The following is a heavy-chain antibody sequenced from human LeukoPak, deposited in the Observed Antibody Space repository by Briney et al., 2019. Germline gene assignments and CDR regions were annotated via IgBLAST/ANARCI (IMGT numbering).Heavy chain of an antibody. CDR1: GFTFDDYG. V-gene: IGHV3-11*06. Sequence: PGGSLRLSCAASGFTFDDYGMSWIRQAPGKGLEWVSYISSSSSYTNYADSVKGRFTISRDNAKNSPYLQMNSLRAEDTAVYYCARAPHYSNYGPYYYGMDVWGQGTTVTVSS. J-gene: IGHJ6*02. D-gene: IGHD4-11*01. CDR2: ISSSSSYT. CDR3: ARAPHYSNYGPYYYGMDV.